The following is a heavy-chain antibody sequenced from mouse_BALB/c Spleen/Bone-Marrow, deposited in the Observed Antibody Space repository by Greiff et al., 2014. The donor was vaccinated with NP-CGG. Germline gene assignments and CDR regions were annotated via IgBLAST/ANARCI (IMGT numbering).Heavy chain of an antibody. CDR3: ARDYGRTAWFAY. CDR2: IDPANGNT. CDR1: GFNIKDTY. V-gene: IGHV14-3*02. Sequence: EVKLVESGAELVKPGASVKLSYTASGFNIKDTYIHWVKQRPEQGLEWIGGIDPANGNTKYDPKFQGKATITADTSSNTAYLQLSRRTSEDTAVYYCARDYGRTAWFAYWGQGTLVTVSA. D-gene: IGHD1-1*01. J-gene: IGHJ3*01.